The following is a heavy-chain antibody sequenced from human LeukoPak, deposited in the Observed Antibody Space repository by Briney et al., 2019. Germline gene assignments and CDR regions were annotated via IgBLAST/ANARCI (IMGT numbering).Heavy chain of an antibody. V-gene: IGHV1-46*01. CDR1: GYTFTSYY. J-gene: IGHJ4*02. D-gene: IGHD6-13*01. CDR3: ARGEEQQLVPDQVY. Sequence: ASVKVSCKASGYTFTSYYMHWVRQAPGQGLEWMGIINPSGGSTSYAQKFQGRVTMTRDMSTSTVYMELSRLRSDDTAVYYCARGEEQQLVPDQVYRGQGTLVTVSS. CDR2: INPSGGST.